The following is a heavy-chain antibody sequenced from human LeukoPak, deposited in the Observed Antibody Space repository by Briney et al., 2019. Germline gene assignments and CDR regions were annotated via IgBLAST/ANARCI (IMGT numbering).Heavy chain of an antibody. J-gene: IGHJ3*02. CDR1: GGSISSSSYY. CDR3: ARDQGLLDAFDI. Sequence: PSETLSLTCTVSGGSISSSSYYWGWIRQPPGKGLEWIAYIYYSGHTNYNPSLKSRVTISLDTSKNQLSLKLSSVTAADTAVYYCARDQGLLDAFDIWGQGTMVTVSS. CDR2: IYYSGHT. D-gene: IGHD3/OR15-3a*01. V-gene: IGHV4-61*01.